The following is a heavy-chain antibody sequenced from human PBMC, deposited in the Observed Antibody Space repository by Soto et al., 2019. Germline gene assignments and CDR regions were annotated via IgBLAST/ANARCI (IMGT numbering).Heavy chain of an antibody. CDR1: GDSVSSNSAA. Sequence: TLSLTCAISGDSVSSNSAAWNWIRQSPSRGLEWLGRTYYRSKWYTDYAVSVKSRITINPDTPKNQFSLQLNSVTPEDTAVYYCARDNIVGGTDLFDYWGQGTLVTVSS. CDR3: ARDNIVGGTDLFDY. D-gene: IGHD1-26*01. CDR2: TYYRSKWYT. J-gene: IGHJ4*02. V-gene: IGHV6-1*01.